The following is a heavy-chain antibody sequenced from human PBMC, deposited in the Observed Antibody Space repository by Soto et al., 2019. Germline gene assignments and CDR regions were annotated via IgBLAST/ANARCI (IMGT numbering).Heavy chain of an antibody. CDR1: GFTFSSYS. J-gene: IGHJ6*02. D-gene: IGHD5-12*01. Sequence: PGGSLRLSCAASGFTFSSYSMNWVRQAPGKGLEWVSSISSSSSYIYYADSVKGRFTISRDNAKNTLYLQMNSLRAEDTAVYYCAKFYSGYYYYYGMDVWGQGTTVTVSS. V-gene: IGHV3-21*04. CDR2: ISSSSSYI. CDR3: AKFYSGYYYYYGMDV.